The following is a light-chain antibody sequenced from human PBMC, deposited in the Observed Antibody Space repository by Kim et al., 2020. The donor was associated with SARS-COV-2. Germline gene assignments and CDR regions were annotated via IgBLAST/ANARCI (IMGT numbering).Light chain of an antibody. V-gene: IGKV1-12*01. CDR1: QDIRSW. CDR2: AAS. Sequence: DIQMTQSPSSVSASVGDRVTITCRTSQDIRSWLAWYQQKPGKAPKLLIYAASSLQGGVPSRFSGSGSGTDFTLTISSLQPEDFATYYCQQVNSFPITFGQGTRLEIK. CDR3: QQVNSFPIT. J-gene: IGKJ5*01.